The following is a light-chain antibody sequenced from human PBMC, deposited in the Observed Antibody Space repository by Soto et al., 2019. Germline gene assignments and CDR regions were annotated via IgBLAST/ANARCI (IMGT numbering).Light chain of an antibody. CDR1: SSDVGSYNL. CDR2: EGS. J-gene: IGLJ1*01. Sequence: QSVLTQPASVSGSPGQSITISCTGTSSDVGSYNLVSWYQQHPGKAPKLMIYEGSKRPSGVSYRFSGSKSGNTASLTISGLQAEDEADYYCCSYAGSSTYVFGTGTKLTVL. CDR3: CSYAGSSTYV. V-gene: IGLV2-23*01.